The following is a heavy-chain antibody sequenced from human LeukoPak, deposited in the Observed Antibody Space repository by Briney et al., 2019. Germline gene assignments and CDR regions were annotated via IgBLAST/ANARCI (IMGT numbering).Heavy chain of an antibody. CDR1: GYTFTSYG. J-gene: IGHJ6*02. V-gene: IGHV1-18*01. Sequence: ASVKVSCKASGYTFTSYGISWVRQAPGQGLEWMGWTSAYNGNTNYAQKLQGRVTMTTDTSTSTAYMELRSLRSDDTAVYYCARESGEGGYFDWLPFPARTYYYYGMDVWGQGTTVTVSS. D-gene: IGHD3-9*01. CDR2: TSAYNGNT. CDR3: ARESGEGGYFDWLPFPARTYYYYGMDV.